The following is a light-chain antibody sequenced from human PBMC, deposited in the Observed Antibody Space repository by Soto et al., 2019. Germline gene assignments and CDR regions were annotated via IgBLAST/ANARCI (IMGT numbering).Light chain of an antibody. J-gene: IGKJ4*01. Sequence: EIVMTQSPATLSVSPGERATLSCRASQSVNNNLAWYQQKPGQAPRLLIYGASARATGIPARFSGSGSGAVFTLTISIQQSEDFAVYYCQQYNNWPLTFGGGTKVDIK. CDR2: GAS. CDR1: QSVNNN. V-gene: IGKV3-15*01. CDR3: QQYNNWPLT.